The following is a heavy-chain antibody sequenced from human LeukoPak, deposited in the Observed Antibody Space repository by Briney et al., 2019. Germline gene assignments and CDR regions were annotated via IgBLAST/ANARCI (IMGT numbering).Heavy chain of an antibody. CDR2: IKQDGSEK. CDR1: GFTISSYW. V-gene: IGHV3-7*01. D-gene: IGHD3-22*01. Sequence: GGSLRLSCAASGFTISSYWMSWVRQAPGKGLEWVANIKQDGSEKYYVDSVKGRFTISRDNAKNSLYLQMNSLRAEDTAVYYCARDVLPYYYDSSGQSYWGQGTLVTVSS. J-gene: IGHJ4*02. CDR3: ARDVLPYYYDSSGQSY.